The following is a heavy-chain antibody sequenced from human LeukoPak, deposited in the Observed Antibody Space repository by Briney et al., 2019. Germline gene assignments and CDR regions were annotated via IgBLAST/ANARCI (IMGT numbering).Heavy chain of an antibody. CDR3: ARAGPLWRHFDY. CDR2: IYYSGST. CDR1: GGSISSSSYY. J-gene: IGHJ4*02. D-gene: IGHD2-21*01. V-gene: IGHV4-39*07. Sequence: NPSETLSLTCTVSGGSISSSSYYWGWIRQPPGKGLEWIGSIYYSGSTYYNPSLKSRVTISVDTSKNQFSLKLSSVTAADTAVYYCARAGPLWRHFDYWGQGTLVTVSS.